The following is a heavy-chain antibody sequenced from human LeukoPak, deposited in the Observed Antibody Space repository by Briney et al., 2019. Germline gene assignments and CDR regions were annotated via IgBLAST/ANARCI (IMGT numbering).Heavy chain of an antibody. D-gene: IGHD6-19*01. CDR2: ISYDGSNK. Sequence: GGSLRLSCAASGFTFSGYAMHWVRQAPGKGLEWVAVISYDGSNKYYADSVKGRFTISRDNSKNTLYLQMNSLRAEDTAVYYCARVRLITGYSSGPGDYWGQGTLVTVST. V-gene: IGHV3-30-3*01. J-gene: IGHJ4*02. CDR3: ARVRLITGYSSGPGDY. CDR1: GFTFSGYA.